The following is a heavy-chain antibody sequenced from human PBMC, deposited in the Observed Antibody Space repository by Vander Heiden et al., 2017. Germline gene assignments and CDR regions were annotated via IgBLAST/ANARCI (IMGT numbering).Heavy chain of an antibody. CDR2: IVVGSGET. V-gene: IGHV1-58*01. CDR3: AAQFSGSYPYIDY. CDR1: GFTFSSSA. D-gene: IGHD1-26*01. Sequence: QMQLVQSGPEVKKPGTPVKVSCKASGFTFSSSAVQWVRQARGQRLEWVGWIVVGSGETKYAQKFQQRVTIIRDMSTSTAYMDLSSLTSDDTAVYYCAAQFSGSYPYIDYWGPGTLVTVSS. J-gene: IGHJ4*02.